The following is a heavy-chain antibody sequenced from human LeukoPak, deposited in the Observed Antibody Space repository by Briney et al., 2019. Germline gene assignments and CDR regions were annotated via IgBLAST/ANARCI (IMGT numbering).Heavy chain of an antibody. J-gene: IGHJ4*02. D-gene: IGHD2-8*01. CDR1: GTDCSNWW. CDR3: TRVVNGGHFDY. V-gene: IGHV4-59*01. Sequence: LRLTWCGAGTDCSNWWWPWLRKPKGKGLEWIGYVYHTGASGYHPSLKSRVAMSLDTSRNQVSLNLRSVTAADTAVYFCTRVVNGGHFDYWGQGTLVTVSS. CDR2: VYHTGAS.